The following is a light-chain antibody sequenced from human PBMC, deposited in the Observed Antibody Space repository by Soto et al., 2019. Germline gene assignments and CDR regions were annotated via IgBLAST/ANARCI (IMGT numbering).Light chain of an antibody. CDR3: QHYGSSPPMYT. J-gene: IGKJ2*01. V-gene: IGKV3-20*01. CDR2: GAS. CDR1: QSVSSNY. Sequence: EIVLTQSPGTLSLSPGERATLSCRASQSVSSNYLAWYQQKPGQAPRLLIYGASSRATGISDRFSGSGSGTDFTLTVSGVEPEDFAVYYCQHYGSSPPMYTFGQGTKLEIK.